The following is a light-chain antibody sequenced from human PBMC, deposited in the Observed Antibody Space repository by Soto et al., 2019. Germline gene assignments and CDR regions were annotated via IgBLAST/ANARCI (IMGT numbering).Light chain of an antibody. V-gene: IGKV3D-7*01. CDR2: GAS. CDR3: QQDYNLPWT. Sequence: PGERVTLSCRASQSVSSSYLTWYQQKPGQAPRLLIYGASTRATGIPARFSGSGSGTDLTLTISSLQPEDFAVYYCQQDYNLPWTFGQGTKV. J-gene: IGKJ1*01. CDR1: QSVSSSY.